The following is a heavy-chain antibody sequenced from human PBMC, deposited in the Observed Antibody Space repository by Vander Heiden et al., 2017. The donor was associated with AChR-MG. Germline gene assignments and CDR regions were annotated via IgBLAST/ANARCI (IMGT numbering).Heavy chain of an antibody. CDR2: ISGSGGST. D-gene: IGHD6-6*01. V-gene: IGHV3-23*01. Sequence: EVQLLESGGGLVQPGGSLRLSCDASGFTFSSYAMSWVRQAPGKGLEWVSAISGSGGSTYYADSVKGRFTISRDNSKNTLYLQMNSLRAEDTAVYYCAKVPVGAARPLYGMDVWGQGTTVTVSS. CDR1: GFTFSSYA. J-gene: IGHJ6*02. CDR3: AKVPVGAARPLYGMDV.